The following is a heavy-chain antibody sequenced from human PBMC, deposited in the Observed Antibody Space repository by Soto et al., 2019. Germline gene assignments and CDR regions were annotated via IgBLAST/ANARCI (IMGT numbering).Heavy chain of an antibody. CDR1: GGSISSGGYY. J-gene: IGHJ6*02. D-gene: IGHD6-19*01. CDR3: ARDFTDSSGPTLGMDV. Sequence: PSETLSLTCTVSGGSISSGGYYWSWIRQHPGKGLEWIGYMYHSGSTYYNPSLKSRVTISVDTSKKQLSLKLSSVTAADTAVYYCARDFTDSSGPTLGMDVWGQGTTVTV. CDR2: MYHSGST. V-gene: IGHV4-31*03.